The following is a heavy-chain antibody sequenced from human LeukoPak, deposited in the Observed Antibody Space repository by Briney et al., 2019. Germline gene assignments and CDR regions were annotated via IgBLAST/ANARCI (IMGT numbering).Heavy chain of an antibody. CDR3: ARYGVSSSTSYIDF. CDR2: ITGDSAYI. Sequence: GGSLRLSCAASGFTLSTYAMNWVRQAPGEGLKWVSCITGDSAYIYYADSVKGRFTISRDNAKNSLYLQMSSLRAEDTAVYYCARYGVSSSTSYIDFWGQGTLVTVSS. D-gene: IGHD2-2*01. CDR1: GFTLSTYA. J-gene: IGHJ4*02. V-gene: IGHV3-21*01.